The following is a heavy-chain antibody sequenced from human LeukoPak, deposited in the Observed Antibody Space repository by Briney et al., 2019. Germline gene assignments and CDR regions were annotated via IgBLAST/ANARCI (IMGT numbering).Heavy chain of an antibody. CDR3: ARSPSYYYDSSGRFDY. CDR2: IYYSGST. J-gene: IGHJ4*02. D-gene: IGHD3-22*01. Sequence: SETLSLTCTVSGGSISSYYWSWIRQPPGKGLEWIGYIYYSGSTYYNLSLKSRVTISVDTSKNQFSLKLSSVTAADTAVYYCARSPSYYYDSSGRFDYWGQGTLVTVSS. CDR1: GGSISSYY. V-gene: IGHV4-30-4*08.